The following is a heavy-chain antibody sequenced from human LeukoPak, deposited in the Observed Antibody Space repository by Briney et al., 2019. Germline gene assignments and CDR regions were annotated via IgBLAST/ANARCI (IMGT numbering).Heavy chain of an antibody. D-gene: IGHD6-19*01. Sequence: ASVKVSCKASGYTFTGYYMHWVRQAPGQGLEWMGWINPNSGGTNYAQKFQGRVTMTRDASISTAYMEVSRLRSDDTAVYYCARNERGSGWYGVYYYYMDVWGKGTTVTVSS. J-gene: IGHJ6*03. CDR3: ARNERGSGWYGVYYYYMDV. V-gene: IGHV1-2*02. CDR2: INPNSGGT. CDR1: GYTFTGYY.